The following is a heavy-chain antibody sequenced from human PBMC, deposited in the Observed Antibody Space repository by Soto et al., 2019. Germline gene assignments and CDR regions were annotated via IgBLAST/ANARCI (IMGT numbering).Heavy chain of an antibody. CDR3: AKAGGHCSTTSCYPHWFDP. Sequence: PGGSLRLSCTASGFTFSTYAMNWVRQAPGKGLEWVSAITSGGHSTYYADSVKGRFTTSRDNAKNTVYLQMNSLRDVDTAVYYCAKAGGHCSTTSCYPHWFDPWGQGALVTVSS. CDR1: GFTFSTYA. V-gene: IGHV3-23*01. J-gene: IGHJ5*02. D-gene: IGHD2-2*01. CDR2: ITSGGHST.